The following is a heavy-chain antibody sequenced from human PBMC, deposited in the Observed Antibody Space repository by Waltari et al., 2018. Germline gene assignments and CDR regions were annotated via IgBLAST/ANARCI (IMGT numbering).Heavy chain of an antibody. V-gene: IGHV3-30*02. J-gene: IGHJ4*02. CDR1: GLSLKRDEG. Sequence: QVQMVESGGGVVQPGGSLRLPCRTYGLSLKRDEGVDWVRQAPGRGLEWVAFLRSDETKGSYADSVRGRFTISRDSSKNTVYLQMDSLRPEDTAVYYCAKGYNYCFDFWGQGTLVTVSS. D-gene: IGHD5-12*01. CDR3: AKGYNYCFDF. CDR2: LRSDETKG.